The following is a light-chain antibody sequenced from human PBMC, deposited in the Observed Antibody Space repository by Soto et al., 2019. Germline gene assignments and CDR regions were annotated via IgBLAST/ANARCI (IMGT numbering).Light chain of an antibody. CDR2: GAS. Sequence: ESVLTQSPGTLSLSPGERATLSCRASQSVSSNYLAWYQQKPGQAPRLLIYGASTRASGIPDRLSGSGSGTDFTLTISRLEPEYSAVYYCQQYGSSPTWTFGQGTKVEIK. CDR3: QQYGSSPTWT. V-gene: IGKV3-20*01. CDR1: QSVSSNY. J-gene: IGKJ1*01.